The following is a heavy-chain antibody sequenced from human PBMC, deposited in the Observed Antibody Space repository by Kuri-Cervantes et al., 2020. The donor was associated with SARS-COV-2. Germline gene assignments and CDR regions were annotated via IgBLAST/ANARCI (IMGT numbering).Heavy chain of an antibody. Sequence: GGSLRLSCAASGFTFSGSAMHWVRQASGKGLEWVGRIRSKANSYATAYAASVKGRFTISRDNAKNSLYLQMNSLRAEDTAVYYCARGEPDYWGQGTQVTVSS. D-gene: IGHD1-14*01. V-gene: IGHV3-73*01. CDR1: GFTFSGSA. CDR3: ARGEPDY. CDR2: IRSKANSYAT. J-gene: IGHJ4*02.